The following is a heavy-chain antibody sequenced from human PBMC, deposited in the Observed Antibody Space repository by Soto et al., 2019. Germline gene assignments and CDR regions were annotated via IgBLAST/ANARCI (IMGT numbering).Heavy chain of an antibody. V-gene: IGHV5-51*01. J-gene: IGHJ4*01. CDR2: IYPGDSDT. D-gene: IGHD2-2*01. Sequence: GESLKISCTGSGYAFTSYWIAWVRQMPGKGLEWMGIIYPGDSDTRYSPSFQGQVTISADKSITTAYLQWSSLKASDTAMYYCARHLVGSTRGNFDYWGQGTLVTVSS. CDR1: GYAFTSYW. CDR3: ARHLVGSTRGNFDY.